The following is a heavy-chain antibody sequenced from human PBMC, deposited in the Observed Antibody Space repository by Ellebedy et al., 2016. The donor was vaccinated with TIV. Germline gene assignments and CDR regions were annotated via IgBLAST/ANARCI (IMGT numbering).Heavy chain of an antibody. D-gene: IGHD6-19*01. Sequence: PGGSLRLSCAAAGFTFSDYYMSWIRQPPGKGLEWISYISSTGNTIFYADSVQGRFTVFRDNAKNSLYLQMNSLVAEDTAVYYCARGLPGWRFDSWGQGTLVTVSS. J-gene: IGHJ4*02. V-gene: IGHV3-11*01. CDR3: ARGLPGWRFDS. CDR2: ISSTGNTI. CDR1: GFTFSDYY.